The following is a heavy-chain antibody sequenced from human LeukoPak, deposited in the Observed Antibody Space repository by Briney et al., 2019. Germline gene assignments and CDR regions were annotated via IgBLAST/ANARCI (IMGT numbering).Heavy chain of an antibody. CDR2: ISAYNGNT. CDR3: ARFSSADYDILTGYYTSSPPFDY. V-gene: IGHV1-18*04. Sequence: ASVKVSCKASGYTFTGYYMHWVRQAPGQGLEWMGWISAYNGNTNYAQKLQGRVTMTTDTSTSTAYMELRSLRSDDTAVYYCARFSSADYDILTGYYTSSPPFDYWGQGTLVTVSS. J-gene: IGHJ4*02. CDR1: GYTFTGYY. D-gene: IGHD3-9*01.